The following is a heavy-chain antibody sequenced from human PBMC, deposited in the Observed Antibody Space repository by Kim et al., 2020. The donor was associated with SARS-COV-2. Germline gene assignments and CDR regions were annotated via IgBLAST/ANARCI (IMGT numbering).Heavy chain of an antibody. D-gene: IGHD7-27*01. CDR1: GGSFSGYY. J-gene: IGHJ4*02. CDR2: INHSGST. Sequence: SETLSLTCAVYGGSFSGYYWSWIRQPPGKGLEWIGEINHSGSTNYNPSLKSRVTISVDTSKNQFSLKLSSVTAADTAVYYCARVGMLEITGDPGGIYYWGQGTLVTVSS. CDR3: ARVGMLEITGDPGGIYY. V-gene: IGHV4-34*01.